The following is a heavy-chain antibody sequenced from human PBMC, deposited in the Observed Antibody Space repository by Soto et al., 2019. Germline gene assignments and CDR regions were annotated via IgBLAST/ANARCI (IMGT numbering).Heavy chain of an antibody. CDR3: AKDLGGYSCGVLSMDV. V-gene: IGHV3-23*01. Sequence: GGSLRLSCAASGFTFSSYAMSWVRQAPGKGLEWVSAISGSGGSTYYADSVKGRFTISRDNSKNTLYLQMNSLRAEDTAVYYCAKDLGGYSCGVLSMDVWGQGTTVTVSS. J-gene: IGHJ6*02. CDR2: ISGSGGST. CDR1: GFTFSSYA. D-gene: IGHD5-18*01.